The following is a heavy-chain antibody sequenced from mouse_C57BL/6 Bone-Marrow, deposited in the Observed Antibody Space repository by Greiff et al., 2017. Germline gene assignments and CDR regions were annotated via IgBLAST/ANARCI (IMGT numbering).Heavy chain of an antibody. D-gene: IGHD2-5*01. CDR1: GYTFTSYW. V-gene: IGHV1-74*01. Sequence: QVQLQQPGAELVKPGASVKVSCKASGYTFTSYWMHWVKQRPGQGLEWIGRIHPSDSDTTYNQKFQGKATLTVDKSSSTAYMQLSSLTSYDSAVYYCAIPNYSNYECAMDYWGQGTSVTVSS. J-gene: IGHJ4*01. CDR2: IHPSDSDT. CDR3: AIPNYSNYECAMDY.